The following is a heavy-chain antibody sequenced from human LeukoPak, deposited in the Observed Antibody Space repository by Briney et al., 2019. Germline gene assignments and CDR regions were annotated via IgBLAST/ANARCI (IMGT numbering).Heavy chain of an antibody. CDR1: GGTFSSYA. J-gene: IGHJ4*02. Sequence: ASVKVSCKASGGTFSSYAISWVRQATGQGLEWMGWMNPNSGNTGYAQKFQGRVTITRNTSISTAYMELSSLRSEDTAVYYCARGNSSPFDYWGQGTLVTVSS. V-gene: IGHV1-8*03. CDR2: MNPNSGNT. D-gene: IGHD6-13*01. CDR3: ARGNSSPFDY.